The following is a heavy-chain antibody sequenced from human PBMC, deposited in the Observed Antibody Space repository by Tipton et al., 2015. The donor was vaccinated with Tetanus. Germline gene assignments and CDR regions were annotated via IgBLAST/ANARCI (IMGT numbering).Heavy chain of an antibody. D-gene: IGHD2-21*02. Sequence: TLSLTCTVSGGSINSGGYYWSWLRQHPGKGLEWIGYIYYTGNTYYNPSLKSRVTISVDTSNNQFTLRLISVTAADTAVYYCATVGLVTASVKYWGQGTLVTVSS. V-gene: IGHV4-31*03. CDR2: IYYTGNT. J-gene: IGHJ4*01. CDR1: GGSINSGGYY. CDR3: ATVGLVTASVKY.